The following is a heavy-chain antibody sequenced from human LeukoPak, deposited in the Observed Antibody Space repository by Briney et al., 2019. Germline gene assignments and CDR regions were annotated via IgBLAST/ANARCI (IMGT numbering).Heavy chain of an antibody. CDR3: ASESRAAAGS. CDR1: GFTFSSYS. Sequence: GGSLRLSCAASGFTFSSYSMNWVRQAPGKGLEWVSYISGSSSTIYYADSVKGRFTISRDNAKNSLYLQMNSLRAEDTAVYYCASESRAAAGSWGQGTLVTVSS. V-gene: IGHV3-48*04. D-gene: IGHD6-13*01. J-gene: IGHJ4*02. CDR2: ISGSSSTI.